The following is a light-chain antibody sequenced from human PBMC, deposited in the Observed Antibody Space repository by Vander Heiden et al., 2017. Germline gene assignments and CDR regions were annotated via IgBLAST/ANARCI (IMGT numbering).Light chain of an antibody. CDR3: QQRDSTPIT. CDR2: TTS. CDR1: QSIATY. V-gene: IGKV1-39*01. J-gene: IGKJ2*01. Sequence: EIRVTQSPSSLSASVGDRVTITCRASQSIATYLNWYQRKPGKAPKLLIYTTSSLQSGVPSRFSGSGSGTDFTLTISRLQPEDFAVYYCQQRDSTPITFGQGTKVEIK.